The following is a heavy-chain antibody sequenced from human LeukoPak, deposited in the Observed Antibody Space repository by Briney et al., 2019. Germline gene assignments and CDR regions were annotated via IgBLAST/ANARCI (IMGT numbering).Heavy chain of an antibody. V-gene: IGHV3-7*01. CDR1: GFTFSNYW. J-gene: IGHJ4*02. Sequence: GGSLRLSCAASGFTFSNYWMSWVRQAPGKGLEWVANIKEDGVEKYYVDSVKGRFAISRDNAKNSVYLQINSLRADDTAVYYCARGTVTAPGIDYWGQGTLVTVSS. CDR3: ARGTVTAPGIDY. D-gene: IGHD2-21*02. CDR2: IKEDGVEK.